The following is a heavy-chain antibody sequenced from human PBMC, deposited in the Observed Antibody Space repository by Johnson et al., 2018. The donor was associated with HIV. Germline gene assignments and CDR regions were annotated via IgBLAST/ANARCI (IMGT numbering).Heavy chain of an antibody. CDR1: GLTFSSYG. CDR3: ARDCPSAVSREYAFDI. CDR2: ISSSGSTI. Sequence: VQLVESGGGVVQPGRSLRLSCAASGLTFSSYGLHWVRQAPGKGLEWVSYISSSGSTIYYADPVKGRFPISRDNSKNTLYLQMNSRRAEDTAVYSCARDCPSAVSREYAFDIWGQGTMVTVSS. J-gene: IGHJ3*02. V-gene: IGHV3-48*01. D-gene: IGHD6-25*01.